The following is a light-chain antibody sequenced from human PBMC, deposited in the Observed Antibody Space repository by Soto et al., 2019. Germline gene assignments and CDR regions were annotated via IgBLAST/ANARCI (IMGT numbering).Light chain of an antibody. CDR3: SSYTSNSALDVL. CDR2: DVS. J-gene: IGLJ2*01. Sequence: QSALTQPASVSGSPGQSITISCTGTSSDVGGYKYVSWYQQHPGKAPKLMIYDVSNRPSGVSNRFSGSKSGNTASLTISDLQAEDEADYYCSSYTSNSALDVLFGGGTQLTVL. V-gene: IGLV2-14*01. CDR1: SSDVGGYKY.